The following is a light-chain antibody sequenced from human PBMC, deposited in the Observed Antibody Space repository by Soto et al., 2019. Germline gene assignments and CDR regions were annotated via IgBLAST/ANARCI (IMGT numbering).Light chain of an antibody. V-gene: IGLV2-23*01. CDR1: SSYVGSYNL. Sequence: QSALTQPASVSGSPGQWITISCTGTSSYVGSYNLVSWYQQHPGKAPKLMIYEGSKRPSGVSNRFSGSKSGNTASLTISGLQAEDEADYYCCSYAGSRTLTGFGGGTKLTAL. CDR2: EGS. CDR3: CSYAGSRTLTG. J-gene: IGLJ2*01.